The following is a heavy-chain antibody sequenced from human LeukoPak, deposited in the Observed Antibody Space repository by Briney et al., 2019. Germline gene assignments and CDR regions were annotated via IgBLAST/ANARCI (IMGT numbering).Heavy chain of an antibody. D-gene: IGHD6-6*01. Sequence: PSETLSLTCAVSGGSITTDRYLWGWLRQSPGKGLEWIGSIYYSGSTNYNPSLKSRVTMSVDTSKNQFSLKLSSVTAADTAVYYCARDQEYSSSSATGAFDIWGQGTMVTVSS. CDR2: IYYSGST. CDR3: ARDQEYSSSSATGAFDI. V-gene: IGHV4-39*07. CDR1: GGSITTDRYL. J-gene: IGHJ3*02.